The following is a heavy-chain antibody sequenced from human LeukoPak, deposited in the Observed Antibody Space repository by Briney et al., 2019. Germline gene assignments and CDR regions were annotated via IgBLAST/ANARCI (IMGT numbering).Heavy chain of an antibody. D-gene: IGHD4-17*01. CDR2: ISYDGSNK. Sequence: GGSLRLSCAASGFTFSSYGMHWVRQAPGKGLEWVAVISYDGSNKYYADSVKGRFTISRDNSKNTLYLQMNSLRAEDTAVCYCAKLPSATVTTHYWGQGTLVTVSS. CDR3: AKLPSATVTTHY. J-gene: IGHJ4*02. V-gene: IGHV3-30*18. CDR1: GFTFSSYG.